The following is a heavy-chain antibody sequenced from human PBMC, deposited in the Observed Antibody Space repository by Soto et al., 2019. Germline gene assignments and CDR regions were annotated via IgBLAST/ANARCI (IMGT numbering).Heavy chain of an antibody. J-gene: IGHJ4*01. CDR3: AKDFTPDSRWDIDY. V-gene: IGHV3-23*01. Sequence: EVQLLESGGGLVQPAGSLRLSCAASGFPFSIYTMSWFRQAPGKGPEGVSSIYGNGRSTFYSASVKGRFTISRDNSGNTVYLQMSSLRAEDTAIYYCAKDFTPDSRWDIDYWGQGSLVTVSS. D-gene: IGHD1-26*01. CDR1: GFPFSIYT. CDR2: IYGNGRST.